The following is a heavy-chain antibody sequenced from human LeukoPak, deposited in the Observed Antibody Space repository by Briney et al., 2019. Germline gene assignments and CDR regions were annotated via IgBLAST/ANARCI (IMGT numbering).Heavy chain of an antibody. D-gene: IGHD3-16*01. CDR1: GFTFSTYS. J-gene: IGHJ4*02. CDR2: ISSSSSTI. V-gene: IGHV3-48*01. CDR3: ARGGTLAGPGFDY. Sequence: GGSLRLSCAASGFTFSTYSMSWVRQAPGKWLEWVSYISSSSSTIYYADSVKGRFTISRDNAKNSLYLQMNSLRAEDTAVYYCARGGTLAGPGFDYWGQGTLVTVSS.